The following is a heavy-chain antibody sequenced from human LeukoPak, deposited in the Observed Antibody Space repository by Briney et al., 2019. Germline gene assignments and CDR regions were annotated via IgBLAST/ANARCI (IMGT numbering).Heavy chain of an antibody. V-gene: IGHV4-30-4*01. CDR2: IYYSGST. CDR3: AGVLLWFGEANYFDY. CDR1: GGSISSGDYY. Sequence: PSETLSLTCTVSGGSISSGDYYWSWIRQPPGKGLEWIGYIYYSGSTYYNPSLKSRVTISVDTSKIQFSLKLSSVTAADTAVYYCAGVLLWFGEANYFDYWGQGTLVTVSS. J-gene: IGHJ4*02. D-gene: IGHD3-10*01.